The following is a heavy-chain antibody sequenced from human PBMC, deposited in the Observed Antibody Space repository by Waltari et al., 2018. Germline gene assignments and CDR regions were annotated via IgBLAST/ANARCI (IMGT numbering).Heavy chain of an antibody. V-gene: IGHV3-23*01. J-gene: IGHJ5*02. Sequence: EVQLLESGGGLVQPGGSLRLSCAASGFTFNNYAMTWVRQAQGKGPEWVSSITNSASYTYYRDSVKGRFTISRDNSESTLYLQMNNLRAEDTAIYYCAKDSCEGRGGGSCYNPWGQGTLVTVSS. D-gene: IGHD2-15*01. CDR1: GFTFNNYA. CDR3: AKDSCEGRGGGSCYNP. CDR2: ITNSASYT.